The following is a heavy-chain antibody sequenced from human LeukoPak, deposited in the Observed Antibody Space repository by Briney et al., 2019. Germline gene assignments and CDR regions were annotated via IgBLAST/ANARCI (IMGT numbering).Heavy chain of an antibody. D-gene: IGHD4-17*01. Sequence: LTGGSLRLSCAASGFTFSSYGMHWVRQAPGKGLEWVAVISYDGSSKYYADSVKGRFTISRDNSKNTLYLQMNSLRAEDTAVYYCAKAGGYYGDYGNYFDYWGQGTLVTVSS. CDR3: AKAGGYYGDYGNYFDY. CDR2: ISYDGSSK. V-gene: IGHV3-30*18. CDR1: GFTFSSYG. J-gene: IGHJ4*02.